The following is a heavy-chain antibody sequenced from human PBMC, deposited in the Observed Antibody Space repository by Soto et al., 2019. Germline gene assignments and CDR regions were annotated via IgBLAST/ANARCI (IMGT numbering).Heavy chain of an antibody. J-gene: IGHJ4*02. CDR1: GYTFTAYA. D-gene: IGHD3-16*02. Sequence: QVQLVQSGAEEKKPGASVKVSCETSGYTFTAYAIHWVRQAPGQTLEWMGGINAANGNTRSAQKCRPRLTPTRDASASRADVDLSSLRFDAAAEYSCARSALSPSGGLIGRFDCWGQGNRVAVSS. CDR3: ARSALSPSGGLIGRFDC. V-gene: IGHV1-3*05. CDR2: INAANGNT.